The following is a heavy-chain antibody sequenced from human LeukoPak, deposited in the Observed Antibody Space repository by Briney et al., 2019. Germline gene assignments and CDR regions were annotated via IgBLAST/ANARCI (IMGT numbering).Heavy chain of an antibody. CDR2: INPNSGGT. Sequence: ASVNVSCKASGYTFTGYYMHWVRQAPGQGLEWMGWINPNSGGTNYAQKFQGRVTMTRDTSISTAYMELSRLRSDDTAVYYCAASTIFGVVRDYWGQGTLVTVSS. CDR3: AASTIFGVVRDY. D-gene: IGHD3-3*01. J-gene: IGHJ4*02. V-gene: IGHV1-2*02. CDR1: GYTFTGYY.